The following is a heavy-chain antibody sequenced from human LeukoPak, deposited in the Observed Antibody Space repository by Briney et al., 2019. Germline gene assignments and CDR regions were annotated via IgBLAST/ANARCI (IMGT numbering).Heavy chain of an antibody. J-gene: IGHJ4*02. V-gene: IGHV4-59*01. Sequence: SETLSLTCTVSGGSISSYYWSWIRQPPGKGLEWIGYIYYSGSTNYNPSLKSRVTISVDTSKNQFSLKLSSVTAADTAVYYCARDRIGSGLDYWGQGTLVTVSS. CDR2: IYYSGST. D-gene: IGHD6-19*01. CDR3: ARDRIGSGLDY. CDR1: GGSISSYY.